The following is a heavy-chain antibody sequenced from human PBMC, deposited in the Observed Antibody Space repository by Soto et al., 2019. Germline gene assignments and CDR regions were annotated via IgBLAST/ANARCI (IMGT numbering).Heavy chain of an antibody. CDR1: GSTFSSYG. J-gene: IGHJ6*02. Sequence: GGSLRLSCAASGSTFSSYGMHWVRQAPGKGLEWVAVISYDGSNKYYADSVKGRFTISRDNSKNTLYLQMNSLRAEDTAVYYCAKDMGGYCSGGSCYSRGGGMDVWGQGTTVTVSS. V-gene: IGHV3-30*18. CDR2: ISYDGSNK. CDR3: AKDMGGYCSGGSCYSRGGGMDV. D-gene: IGHD2-15*01.